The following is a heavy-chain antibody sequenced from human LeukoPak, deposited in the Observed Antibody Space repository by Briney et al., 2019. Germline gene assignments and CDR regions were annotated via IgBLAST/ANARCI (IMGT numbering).Heavy chain of an antibody. Sequence: RPSETLSLTCTVSGGSISGSSSYWGWIRQPPGKGLEWIGSMYYSGSTYYNPSLPSRVTMSVDTSKNQFSLKVISVTAADTAVYYCARGPPQQLFDYWGRGTLVTVSS. CDR2: MYYSGST. V-gene: IGHV4-39*07. J-gene: IGHJ4*02. D-gene: IGHD6-13*01. CDR3: ARGPPQQLFDY. CDR1: GGSISGSSSY.